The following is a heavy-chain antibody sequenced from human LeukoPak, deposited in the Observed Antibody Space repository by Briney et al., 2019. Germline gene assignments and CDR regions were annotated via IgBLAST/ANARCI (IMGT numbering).Heavy chain of an antibody. CDR2: INPNNGGT. J-gene: IGHJ3*02. Sequence: ASVKVSCKTSGYTFTGYYIHWVRQAPGQGLDWMGRINPNNGGTNYAQKFQGRVTMTRDMSMSTAYMELSRLRSDDTAVYYCAGEDNSSGYRPFDIWGQGTMVTVPS. CDR1: GYTFTGYY. V-gene: IGHV1-2*06. CDR3: AGEDNSSGYRPFDI. D-gene: IGHD3-22*01.